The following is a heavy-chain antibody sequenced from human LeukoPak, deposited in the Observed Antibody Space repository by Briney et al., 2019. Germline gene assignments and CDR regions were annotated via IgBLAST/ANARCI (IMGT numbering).Heavy chain of an antibody. CDR2: IYYSGST. J-gene: IGHJ3*02. V-gene: IGHV4-59*01. Sequence: SETLALTCTVSGGSISTSYWSWIRQPPGKGLEWIGYIYYSGSTNYYPSLKSRVTISVDTSKNQFSLKLSSVTAADTAVYYCARGPQYCSDGSCYSYAFDIWGQGTMVTVSS. CDR1: GGSISTSY. CDR3: ARGPQYCSDGSCYSYAFDI. D-gene: IGHD2-15*01.